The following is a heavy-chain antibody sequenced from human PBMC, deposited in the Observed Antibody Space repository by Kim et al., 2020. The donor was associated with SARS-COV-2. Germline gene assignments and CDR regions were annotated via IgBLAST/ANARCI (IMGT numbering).Heavy chain of an antibody. J-gene: IGHJ4*02. Sequence: ADSVKGRFTISRDSSKNTLYLQMNGLRAEDTAMYYCARDPTVISQGGYFDFWGQGILVTVSS. CDR3: ARDPTVISQGGYFDF. D-gene: IGHD4-17*01. V-gene: IGHV3-53*01.